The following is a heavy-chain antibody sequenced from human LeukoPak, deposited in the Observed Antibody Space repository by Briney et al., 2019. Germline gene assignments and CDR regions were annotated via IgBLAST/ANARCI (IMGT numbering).Heavy chain of an antibody. Sequence: PGGSPRLSCAASGFTFSSYEMNWVRQAPGKGLEWVSYISSSGSTIYYADSVKGRFTISRDNAKNSLYLQMNSLRAEDTAVYYCARDLGLYYYGSGSYPYRSGYWGQGTLVTVSS. J-gene: IGHJ4*02. CDR1: GFTFSSYE. CDR3: ARDLGLYYYGSGSYPYRSGY. V-gene: IGHV3-48*03. CDR2: ISSSGSTI. D-gene: IGHD3-10*01.